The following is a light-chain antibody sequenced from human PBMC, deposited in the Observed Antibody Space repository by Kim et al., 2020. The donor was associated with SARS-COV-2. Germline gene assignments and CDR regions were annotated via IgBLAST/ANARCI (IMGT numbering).Light chain of an antibody. J-gene: IGKJ3*01. CDR1: QDISDY. CDR3: QQYDNLPFT. CDR2: DAS. V-gene: IGKV1-33*01. Sequence: ASVGDRITITCQASQDISDYLNWYQQKPGKAPNLLIHDASTLETGVPSRFSGSGSGTHFTFTINNLQPEDFATYYCQQYDNLPFTFGPGTKVDIK.